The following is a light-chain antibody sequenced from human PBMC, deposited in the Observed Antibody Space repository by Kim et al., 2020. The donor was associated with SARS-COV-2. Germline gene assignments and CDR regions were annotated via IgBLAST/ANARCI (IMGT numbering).Light chain of an antibody. CDR1: QSVSRN. J-gene: IGKJ2*01. CDR2: GAS. Sequence: EIVMTQSPATLSVSPGERATLSCRASQSVSRNLAWYQQKPGLAPRLLMYGASTRATGIPARFSGSGSGTEFTLTITSLQSEDFAVYYCQQYNNWPLYTFGQGTKLEI. V-gene: IGKV3-15*01. CDR3: QQYNNWPLYT.